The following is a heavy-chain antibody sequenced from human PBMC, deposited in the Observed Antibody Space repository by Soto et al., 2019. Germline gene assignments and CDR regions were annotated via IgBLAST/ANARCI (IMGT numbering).Heavy chain of an antibody. V-gene: IGHV3-23*01. CDR3: AKDYGSSRYFFDY. CDR2: ISGSGANT. CDR1: GFTVNSHA. D-gene: IGHD6-19*01. Sequence: GGSLRLSCAASGFTVNSHAMSWVRQAPGKGLEWVSTISGSGANTYYADSVKGRFTIARDNSKNTLYIQMNSLRAEDTAVYYCAKDYGSSRYFFDYWGQGTRVTVSS. J-gene: IGHJ4*02.